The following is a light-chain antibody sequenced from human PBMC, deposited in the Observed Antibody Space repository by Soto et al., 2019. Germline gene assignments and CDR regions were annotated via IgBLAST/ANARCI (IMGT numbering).Light chain of an antibody. J-gene: IGKJ1*01. CDR1: QSVSSN. CDR3: QQYNNWPPWT. V-gene: IGKV3-15*01. CDR2: GAS. Sequence: EIVMTQSPATLSVSPGERATLSCRASQSVSSNLAWYQQKPGQAPRLIIYGASTRTTGIQARISGSGYGTEFTLTISSLQSEDFAVYYCQQYNNWPPWTFGQGTKVEIK.